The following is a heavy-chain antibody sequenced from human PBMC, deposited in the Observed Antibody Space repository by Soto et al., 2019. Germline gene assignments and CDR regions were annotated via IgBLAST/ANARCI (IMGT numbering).Heavy chain of an antibody. CDR2: ITSSSSTI. V-gene: IGHV3-48*02. Sequence: GGSLRLSCAASGFTFSTYSMNWARQAPGKGLEWIAYITSSSSTIFYADSVKGRFTISRDNAKNSLYLQMNNLRDEDTSVYYCARDNGIAGSFDPWRQGTLVTVSS. CDR1: GFTFSTYS. CDR3: ARDNGIAGSFDP. J-gene: IGHJ5*02. D-gene: IGHD6-13*01.